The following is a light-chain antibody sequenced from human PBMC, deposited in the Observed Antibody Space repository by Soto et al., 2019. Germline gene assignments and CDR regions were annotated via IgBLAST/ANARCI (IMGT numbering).Light chain of an antibody. CDR3: QSYDSTLSARYV. J-gene: IGLJ1*01. V-gene: IGLV1-40*01. CDR2: GNT. Sequence: QSVLTQPPSVSGAPGQTVTISCTGATFDVHWYQQFPGTAPKLLIFGNTNRPSGVPDRFSGSKSGTSASLAITGLQAEDEGDYYCQSYDSTLSARYVFGTGTKVTVL. CDR1: TFD.